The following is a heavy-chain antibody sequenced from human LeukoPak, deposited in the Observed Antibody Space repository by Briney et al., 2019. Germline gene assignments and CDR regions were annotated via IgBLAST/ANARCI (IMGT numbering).Heavy chain of an antibody. D-gene: IGHD3-10*01. CDR3: TTDTFGARDS. V-gene: IGHV3-74*01. Sequence: GGSLRLSCAASGFTFTSHWMHWVRQAPGKGLVWVSRINEDGSSTSYAESVRGRFTISRDNAKNTLYLQMNSLRAEDAAVYYCTTDTFGARDSWGQGTLVTVSS. CDR1: GFTFTSHW. J-gene: IGHJ4*02. CDR2: INEDGSST.